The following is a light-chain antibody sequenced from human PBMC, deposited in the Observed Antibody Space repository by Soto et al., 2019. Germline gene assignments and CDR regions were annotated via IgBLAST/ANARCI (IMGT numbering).Light chain of an antibody. CDR1: SSDIGSYDH. CDR3: ISYTDRQSYL. V-gene: IGLV2-14*03. J-gene: IGLJ1*01. CDR2: AVS. Sequence: QSVLTQPASVSGSPGQSITISCSGTSSDIGSYDHVAWHQQFPGKSPKLIIYAVSDRPSGVSDRFSGSKSGISASLTISGLQTEDEADYYCISYTDRQSYLFGTGTKVTVL.